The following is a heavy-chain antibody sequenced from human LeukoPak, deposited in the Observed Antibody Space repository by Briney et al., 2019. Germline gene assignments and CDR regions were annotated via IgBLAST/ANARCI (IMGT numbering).Heavy chain of an antibody. CDR1: GGSISSYY. V-gene: IGHV4-59*01. CDR3: ARGADSSGYYSIFYFDY. J-gene: IGHJ4*02. Sequence: PSGTLSLTCTVSGGSISSYYWNWIRQPPGKGLEWIGYIYYSGSTNYNPSLKSRVTISVDTSKNQFSLELSSVTAADTAVYYCARGADSSGYYSIFYFDYWGQGTLVTVSS. CDR2: IYYSGST. D-gene: IGHD3-22*01.